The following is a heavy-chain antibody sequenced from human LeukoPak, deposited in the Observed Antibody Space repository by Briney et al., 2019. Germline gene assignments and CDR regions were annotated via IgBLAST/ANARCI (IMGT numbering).Heavy chain of an antibody. CDR1: SYTFSSYG. V-gene: IGHV1-8*02. CDR3: ARGIYYDSSGYYY. D-gene: IGHD3-22*01. Sequence: ASVKVSCKASSYTFSSYGISWVRQATGQGLEWMGWMNPNSGNTGYAQKFQGRVTMTRNTSISTAYMELSSLRSEDTAVYYCARGIYYDSSGYYYWGQGTLVTVSS. J-gene: IGHJ4*02. CDR2: MNPNSGNT.